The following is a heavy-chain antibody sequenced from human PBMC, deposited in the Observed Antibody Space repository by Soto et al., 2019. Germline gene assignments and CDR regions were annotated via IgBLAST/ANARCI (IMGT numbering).Heavy chain of an antibody. CDR3: AKENILYFDY. CDR1: GFTFNNYW. V-gene: IGHV3-23*01. CDR2: VKSSGGAT. J-gene: IGHJ4*02. Sequence: GSLRLSCVASGFTFNNYWMHWVRQAPGKGLEWVSGVKSSGGATYYADSVKGRFTISRDNSKNILYLQMNSLRAEDTAVYYCAKENILYFDYWGQGTLVTVSS.